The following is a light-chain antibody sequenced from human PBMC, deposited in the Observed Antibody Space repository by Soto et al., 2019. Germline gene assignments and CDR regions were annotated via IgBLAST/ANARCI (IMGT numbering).Light chain of an antibody. V-gene: IGLV1-40*01. Sequence: QSVLTQPPSVSGAPGQRVTICCTGTSSNLGAGYDVHWYQQLPGAAPKLVIFGNRNRPSGVPERFSGSKSGTSASLAITGLQTEDAADYYCRAYDYSLTAAVFGGGTQLTVL. J-gene: IGLJ7*01. CDR3: RAYDYSLTAAV. CDR1: SSNLGAGYD. CDR2: GNR.